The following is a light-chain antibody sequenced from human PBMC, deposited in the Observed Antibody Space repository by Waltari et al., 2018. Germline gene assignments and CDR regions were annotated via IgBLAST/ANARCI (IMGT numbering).Light chain of an antibody. Sequence: DIQMTQSPSSLSASVGDRVTITCRASQSISTALNWYQHKQGKAPKMLIYTASGLQGGVPSRFSGSGSGTDVTLTISSLQPEDSATYYCQQSYSIPTVGGGTRVEIK. V-gene: IGKV1-39*01. CDR2: TAS. J-gene: IGKJ4*01. CDR1: QSISTA. CDR3: QQSYSIPT.